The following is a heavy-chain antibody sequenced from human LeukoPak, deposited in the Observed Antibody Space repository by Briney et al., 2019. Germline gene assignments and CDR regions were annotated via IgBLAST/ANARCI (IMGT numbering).Heavy chain of an antibody. J-gene: IGHJ4*02. CDR2: IIPIFGTA. V-gene: IGHV1-69*01. CDR3: AREIPLLGYCSSTSCYSYYFDY. CDR1: GGTFSSYA. D-gene: IGHD2-2*01. Sequence: SVKVSXKASGGTFSSYAISWVRQAPGQGLEWMGGIIPIFGTANYAQKFQGRVTITADESTSTAYMELSSLRSEDTAVYYCAREIPLLGYCSSTSCYSYYFDYWGQGTLVTVSS.